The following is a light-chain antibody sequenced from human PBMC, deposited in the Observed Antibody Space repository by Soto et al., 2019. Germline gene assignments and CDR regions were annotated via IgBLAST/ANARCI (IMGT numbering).Light chain of an antibody. CDR3: QQRSNWPPVT. CDR1: QSVSSY. CDR2: DAS. Sequence: EIVLTQSPATLSFSPGEIATLSCRASQSVSSYLAWYQQKPGQAPRLLIYDASNRATGIPARFSGSGSATDFTLTISSLEPEDFAVYYCQQRSNWPPVTFGPGTKVDIK. V-gene: IGKV3-11*01. J-gene: IGKJ3*01.